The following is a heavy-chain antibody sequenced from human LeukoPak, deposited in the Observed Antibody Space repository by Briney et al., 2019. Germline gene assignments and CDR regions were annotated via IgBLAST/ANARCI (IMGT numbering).Heavy chain of an antibody. D-gene: IGHD3-10*01. CDR3: AKDPEYYYGSGSSIDY. Sequence: PGGSLRLSCAASGFTFSSYAMSWVRQAPGKGLEWVSAISGSGGSTYYADSVKGRFTISRDNSKNTLYLQMNSLRAEDTAVYYCAKDPEYYYGSGSSIDYWGQGTLVTVSS. V-gene: IGHV3-23*01. CDR1: GFTFSSYA. CDR2: ISGSGGST. J-gene: IGHJ4*02.